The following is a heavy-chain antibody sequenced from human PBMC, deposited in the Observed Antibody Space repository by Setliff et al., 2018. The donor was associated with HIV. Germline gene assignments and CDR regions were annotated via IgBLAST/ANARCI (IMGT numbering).Heavy chain of an antibody. D-gene: IGHD6-13*01. V-gene: IGHV3-48*04. J-gene: IGHJ2*01. CDR1: GFIFSSYA. Sequence: PGGSLRLSCAASGFIFSSYAMSWVRQSPGKGLEWVSYISSSSSTIYYADSVKGRFTISRDNAKNSLYLQMNSLRAEDTAVYYCARDIGSRGSSRYGKYFDLWGRGTLVTVSS. CDR2: ISSSSSTI. CDR3: ARDIGSRGSSRYGKYFDL.